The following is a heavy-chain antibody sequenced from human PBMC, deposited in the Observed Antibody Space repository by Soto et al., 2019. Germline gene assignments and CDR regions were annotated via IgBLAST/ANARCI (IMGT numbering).Heavy chain of an antibody. Sequence: QVQLVQSGAEVKKPGSSVKVSCKAYGGNFSSYAIRWVRPAPGQGLEWMGGIIPIFGTANYAQKFQGRVTITADESTSTSSMALSILRSKDTAVYYCARPYCSGGSYAIIESSFDHWGQGTLVTVSS. V-gene: IGHV1-69*01. CDR2: IIPIFGTA. CDR1: GGNFSSYA. J-gene: IGHJ4*02. CDR3: ARPYCSGGSYAIIESSFDH. D-gene: IGHD2-15*01.